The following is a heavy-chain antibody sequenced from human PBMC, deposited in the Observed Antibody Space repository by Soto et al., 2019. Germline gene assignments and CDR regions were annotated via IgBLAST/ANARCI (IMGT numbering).Heavy chain of an antibody. CDR1: GYTFTSYG. Sequence: QVQLVQSGAEVKKPGTSVKVSCKASGYTFTSYGISWVRQAPGQGLEWMGWISAYNGNTNYAQKLQGRVTMTTDTSTSTAYMELRSLRSDDTAVYYCARDLWSDSSGYYWTDWGQGTLVTVSS. V-gene: IGHV1-18*01. D-gene: IGHD3-22*01. CDR2: ISAYNGNT. J-gene: IGHJ4*02. CDR3: ARDLWSDSSGYYWTD.